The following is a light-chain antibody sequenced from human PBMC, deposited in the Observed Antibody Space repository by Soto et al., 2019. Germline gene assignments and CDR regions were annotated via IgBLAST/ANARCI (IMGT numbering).Light chain of an antibody. Sequence: QSALTQPPSASGSPGQSATISCTGTSSDVGGYNYVSWYQHHPGKAPKLMIYEVTKRPPGVPDRFSGSKSGNTASLTVSGVQAEEEADYYCNSYGGSNNLVFGGGTQLTVL. CDR1: SSDVGGYNY. CDR2: EVT. V-gene: IGLV2-8*01. J-gene: IGLJ2*01. CDR3: NSYGGSNNLV.